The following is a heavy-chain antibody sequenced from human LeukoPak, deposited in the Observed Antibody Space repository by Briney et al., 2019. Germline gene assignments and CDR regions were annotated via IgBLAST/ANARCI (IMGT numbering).Heavy chain of an antibody. CDR3: ARNVPTYYYDSSGYYPGDY. Sequence: GGSLRRSCAASGFTVSSNYMSWVRPAPGKGLEWGSVIYSGGSTYYADSVKGRFTISRDNSKNTLYLQMNSLRAEDTAVYYCARNVPTYYYDSSGYYPGDYWGQGTLVTVSS. CDR2: IYSGGST. J-gene: IGHJ4*02. D-gene: IGHD3-22*01. V-gene: IGHV3-66*01. CDR1: GFTVSSNY.